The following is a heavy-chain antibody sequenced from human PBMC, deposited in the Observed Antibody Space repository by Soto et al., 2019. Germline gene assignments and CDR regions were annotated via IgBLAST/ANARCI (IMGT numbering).Heavy chain of an antibody. D-gene: IGHD3-22*01. CDR2: IHYNGNT. V-gene: IGHV4-59*01. J-gene: IGHJ4*02. CDR1: GDSISSYS. Sequence: SETLSLTCTVSGDSISSYSWSWIRQPPGKGLEWIGNIHYNGNTKYSPSLKSRVTMSVDTSKNHFSLKLISVTTADTAVYYCARLGAYYQALDSWGQGTLVTVSS. CDR3: ARLGAYYQALDS.